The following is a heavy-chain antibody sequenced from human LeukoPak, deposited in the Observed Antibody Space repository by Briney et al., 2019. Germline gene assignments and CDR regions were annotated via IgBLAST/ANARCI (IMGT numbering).Heavy chain of an antibody. CDR3: ARVRRSLNWFDS. V-gene: IGHV4-39*01. J-gene: IGHJ5*01. D-gene: IGHD3-3*01. Sequence: SETLSLTCAVSGDSISTTNYYWGWIRQPPGKGLEWIGIIYYSGITHYNPSLKSRVTILVDTSKNQLSLKLSSVTDADTAVYYCARVRRSLNWFDSWGQGTLVTVSS. CDR2: IYYSGIT. CDR1: GDSISTTNYY.